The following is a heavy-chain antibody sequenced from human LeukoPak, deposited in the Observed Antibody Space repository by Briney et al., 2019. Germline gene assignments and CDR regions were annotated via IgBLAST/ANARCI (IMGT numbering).Heavy chain of an antibody. Sequence: PSETLSLTCTVSGGSISSGSYYWSWIRQPAGKGLEWIGRIYTSGSTDYNPSLKSRVTISVDTSKNQFSLKLSSVAAADTAVYYCARGGYYGSGSLINYWGQGTLVTVSS. V-gene: IGHV4-61*02. CDR2: IYTSGST. J-gene: IGHJ4*02. CDR1: GGSISSGSYY. CDR3: ARGGYYGSGSLINY. D-gene: IGHD3-10*01.